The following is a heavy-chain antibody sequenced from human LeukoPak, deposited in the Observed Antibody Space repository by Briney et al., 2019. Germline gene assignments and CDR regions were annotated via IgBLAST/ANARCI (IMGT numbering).Heavy chain of an antibody. CDR2: IYYSGST. D-gene: IGHD1-26*01. CDR1: GGSISSYY. J-gene: IGHJ4*02. V-gene: IGHV4-59*01. CDR3: ASWGVLGDSGSYHYYFDY. Sequence: SETLSLTCTVSGGSISSYYWSWIRQPPGKGLEWIGYIYYSGSTNYNPSLKGRVTISVDTSKNQFSLKLSSVTAADTAVYYCASWGVLGDSGSYHYYFDYWGQGTLVTVSS.